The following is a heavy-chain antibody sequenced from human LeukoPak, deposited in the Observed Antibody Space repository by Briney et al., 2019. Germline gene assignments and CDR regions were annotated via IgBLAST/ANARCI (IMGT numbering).Heavy chain of an antibody. D-gene: IGHD5-18*01. J-gene: IGHJ4*02. CDR1: GYIFTDYF. CDR3: ARDGYDADGYLDY. CDR2: VNPNTGGA. V-gene: IGHV1-2*02. Sequence: ASVKVSCKASGYTFASGYIFTDYFMHWVRQAPGQGLEWMGWVNPNTGGALYAQKFQGRVTMTTDTSISTAYMELSSLTYEDTAVYFCARDGYDADGYLDYWGQGALVPVSS.